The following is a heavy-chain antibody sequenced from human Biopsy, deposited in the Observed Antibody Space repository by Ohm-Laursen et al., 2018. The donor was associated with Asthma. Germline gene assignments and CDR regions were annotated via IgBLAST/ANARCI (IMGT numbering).Heavy chain of an antibody. J-gene: IGHJ3*02. D-gene: IGHD3-22*01. V-gene: IGHV3-30*03. CDR1: GFVFSQCG. CDR2: VSSDGHNK. Sequence: SLRLSCAASGFVFSQCGMHWVRQGPGKGLEWVALVSSDGHNKYYEDSVKGRFTISRDNSRNRLYLQINRLTVEDSAVYFCARQSGQEYDDSSAFDIWGQGTRVAVSS. CDR3: ARQSGQEYDDSSAFDI.